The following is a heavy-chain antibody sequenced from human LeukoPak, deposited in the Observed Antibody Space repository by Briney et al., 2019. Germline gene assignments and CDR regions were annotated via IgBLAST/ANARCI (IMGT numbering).Heavy chain of an antibody. CDR3: ARSVVVPAAYDY. CDR1: GGSISSYY. D-gene: IGHD2-2*01. Sequence: PSETLSLTCTVSGGSISSYYWSWIRQPPGKGLEWIGYIYYSGSTNYNPSLKSRVTISVDTSKNQFSLKLSSVTAADTAVYYCARSVVVPAAYDYWGQGTLVTVSS. CDR2: IYYSGST. J-gene: IGHJ4*02. V-gene: IGHV4-59*01.